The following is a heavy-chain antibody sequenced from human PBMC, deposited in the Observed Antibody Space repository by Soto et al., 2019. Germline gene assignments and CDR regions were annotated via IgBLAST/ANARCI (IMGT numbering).Heavy chain of an antibody. CDR1: GFTFSSYA. V-gene: IGHV3-30-3*01. D-gene: IGHD6-19*01. J-gene: IGHJ5*02. CDR3: ARGAVAGKSFWFDP. Sequence: QVPLVESGGGVVQPGRSLRLSCAASGFTFSSYAMHWVRQAPGKGLEWVAVISYDGSNKYYADSVKGRFTISRDNSKNTLYLQMNSLRAEDTAVYYCARGAVAGKSFWFDPWGQGTLVTVSS. CDR2: ISYDGSNK.